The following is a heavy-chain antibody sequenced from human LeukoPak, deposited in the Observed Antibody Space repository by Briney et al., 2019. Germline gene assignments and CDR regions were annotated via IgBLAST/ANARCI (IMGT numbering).Heavy chain of an antibody. CDR2: ISAYNGNT. D-gene: IGHD4-17*01. CDR3: ARDSRTTMSRYGMDV. CDR1: GYTFTSYG. Sequence: GASVKVSCKASGYTFTSYGISWVRQAPGQGLEWMGWISAYNGNTNYAQKLQGRVTMTTDTSTSTAYMELRSLRSDDTAVYYCARDSRTTMSRYGMDVWGQGTTVTVSS. V-gene: IGHV1-18*01. J-gene: IGHJ6*02.